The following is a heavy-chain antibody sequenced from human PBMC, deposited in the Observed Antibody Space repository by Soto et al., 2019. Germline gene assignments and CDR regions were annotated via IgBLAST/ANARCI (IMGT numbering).Heavy chain of an antibody. V-gene: IGHV4-30-4*08. CDR1: GGSISRSGYF. D-gene: IGHD3-22*01. J-gene: IGHJ3*02. CDR3: ATVPTYYYDRSGYANAFDI. CDR2: IYDSGST. Sequence: QVQLQESGPGLVKPSQTLSLTCTVSGGSISRSGYFWSWIRQHPGKGLEWIGYIYDSGSTYYNPSLKSRVSLSVDTSKNQFSLKLSSVTAADTAVYYCATVPTYYYDRSGYANAFDIWGQGTLVTVSS.